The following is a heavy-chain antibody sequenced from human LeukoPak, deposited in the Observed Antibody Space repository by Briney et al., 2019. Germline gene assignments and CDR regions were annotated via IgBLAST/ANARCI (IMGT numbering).Heavy chain of an antibody. CDR1: GYTFTSYY. J-gene: IGHJ5*02. CDR3: AREGDVDTATWHWFDP. Sequence: ASVKVSCEASGYTFTSYYMHWVRQAPGQGLEWMGIITPSGGSTSYAQKFQGRVTMTRDTSTSTVYMELSSLRSEDTAVYYCAREGDVDTATWHWFDPWGQGNLVTVSS. V-gene: IGHV1-46*01. D-gene: IGHD5-18*01. CDR2: ITPSGGST.